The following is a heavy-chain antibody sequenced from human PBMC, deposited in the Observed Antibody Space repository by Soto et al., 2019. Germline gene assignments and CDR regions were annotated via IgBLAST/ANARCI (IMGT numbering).Heavy chain of an antibody. D-gene: IGHD6-13*01. CDR2: IRSKASNYAT. CDR3: AIEAAGFGH. Sequence: EVQLVESGGGLLQPGGSMRLSCAASGFSFSVSSMHWVRQASGKGLEWLGRIRSKASNYATTYSESVRGRFIISRDDSQDTMFLQMNSLRTEDTAMYYCAIEAAGFGHWGQGTLVTVSS. J-gene: IGHJ4*02. V-gene: IGHV3-73*01. CDR1: GFSFSVSS.